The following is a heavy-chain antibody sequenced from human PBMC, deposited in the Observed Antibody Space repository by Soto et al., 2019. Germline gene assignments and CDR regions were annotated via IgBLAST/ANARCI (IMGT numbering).Heavy chain of an antibody. V-gene: IGHV3-49*03. D-gene: IGHD3-22*01. J-gene: IGHJ4*02. CDR1: EFAFSSYA. Sequence: GGSLRHSCAASEFAFSSYAMSWFRQAPGKGLEWVGFIRSKAYGGTTEYAASVKGRFTISRDDSKSIAYLQMNSLKTEDTAVYYCKKVRGDYYDSSGPNYWGQGTLVTVSS. CDR2: IRSKAYGGTT. CDR3: KKVRGDYYDSSGPNY.